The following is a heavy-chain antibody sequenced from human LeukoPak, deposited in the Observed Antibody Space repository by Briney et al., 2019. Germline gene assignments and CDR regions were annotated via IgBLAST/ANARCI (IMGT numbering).Heavy chain of an antibody. CDR3: ASGTYSSSSYGAY. J-gene: IGHJ4*02. CDR1: GFTFSSYA. D-gene: IGHD6-6*01. CDR2: ISYDGSNK. Sequence: GRSLRLSCAASGFTFSSYAMHWVRQAPGKGLEWVAVISYDGSNKYYADSVKGRFTISRDNSKNTLYLQMNSLRAEDTAVYYCASGTYSSSSYGAYWGQGTLVTVSS. V-gene: IGHV3-30-3*01.